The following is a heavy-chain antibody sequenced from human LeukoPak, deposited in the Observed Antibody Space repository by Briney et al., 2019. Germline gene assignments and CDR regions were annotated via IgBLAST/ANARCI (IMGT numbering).Heavy chain of an antibody. CDR1: GFIFDTHD. CDR2: IRSDGFHP. J-gene: IGHJ4*02. V-gene: IGHV3-30*02. CDR3: AKPSGSGVDY. D-gene: IGHD1-26*01. Sequence: GGSLRLSCGASGFIFDTHDMHWVRQAPGKGLEWVAFIRSDGFHPYYADSVKGRFTITRDNSKNTLYLQMNSLRFEDMAVYYCAKPSGSGVDYWGRGTRVTVSS.